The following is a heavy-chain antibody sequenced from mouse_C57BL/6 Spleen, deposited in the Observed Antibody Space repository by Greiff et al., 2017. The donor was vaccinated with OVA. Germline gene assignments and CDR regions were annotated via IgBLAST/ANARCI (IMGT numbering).Heavy chain of an antibody. V-gene: IGHV5-17*01. Sequence: EVKVEESGGGLVKPGGSLKLSCAASGFTFSDYGMHWVRQAPEKGLEWVAYISSGSSTIYYADTVKGRFTISRDNAKNTLFLQMTSLRSEDTAMYYCARGPYYYAMDYWGQGTSVTVSS. CDR1: GFTFSDYG. CDR2: ISSGSSTI. J-gene: IGHJ4*01. CDR3: ARGPYYYAMDY.